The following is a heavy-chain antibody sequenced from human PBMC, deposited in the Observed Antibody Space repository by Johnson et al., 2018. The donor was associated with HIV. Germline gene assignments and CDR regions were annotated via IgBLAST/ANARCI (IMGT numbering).Heavy chain of an antibody. CDR3: VRDDYAFHI. CDR2: IKSDGTST. D-gene: IGHD2-21*02. V-gene: IGHV3-74*01. CDR1: GFSFRNYW. Sequence: EKLVESGGGLVQPGGSLRLSCAVSGFSFRNYWMEWVRQAPGQGLVWVSRIKSDGTSTTYADSVRGRFTISRDNANNTLYLEMKSLRADDTAVYYCVRDDYAFHIWGQETMVTVSS. J-gene: IGHJ3*02.